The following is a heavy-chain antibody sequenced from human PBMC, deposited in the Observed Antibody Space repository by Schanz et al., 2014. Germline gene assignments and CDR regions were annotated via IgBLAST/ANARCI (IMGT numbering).Heavy chain of an antibody. CDR1: GFTFGNYA. Sequence: EVQVVESGGGLVQPGGSLRLSCAASGFTFGNYAMNWVRQAPGKGLEWVSTISGSGSTTYYADSVKGRFTISRDNSRNTLSLQMNSLRAEDTAVYYCTKDTIGYQKPIDVWGQGTTVTVSS. D-gene: IGHD2-8*01. CDR2: ISGSGSTT. CDR3: TKDTIGYQKPIDV. V-gene: IGHV3-23*04. J-gene: IGHJ6*02.